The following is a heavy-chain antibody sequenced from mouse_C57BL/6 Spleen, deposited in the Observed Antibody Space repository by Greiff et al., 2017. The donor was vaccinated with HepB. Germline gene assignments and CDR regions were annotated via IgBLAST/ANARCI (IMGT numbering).Heavy chain of an antibody. CDR1: GFTFSSYG. CDR3: ARHESGY. CDR2: ISSGGSYT. V-gene: IGHV5-6*01. D-gene: IGHD3-1*01. Sequence: EVKLMESGGDLVKPGGSLKLSCAASGFTFSSYGMSWVRQTPDKRLEWVATISSGGSYTYYPDSVKGRFTISRDNAKNTLYLQMSSLKSEDTAMYYCARHESGYWGQGTTLTVSS. J-gene: IGHJ2*01.